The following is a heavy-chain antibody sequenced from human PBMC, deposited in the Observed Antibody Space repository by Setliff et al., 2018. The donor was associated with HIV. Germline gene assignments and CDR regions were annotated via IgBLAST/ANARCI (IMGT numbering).Heavy chain of an antibody. CDR1: GFAFEGYS. CDR3: AKLREGHVYSQYDS. J-gene: IGHJ5*01. D-gene: IGHD2-21*01. V-gene: IGHV3-23*01. Sequence: AGSLRLSCVASGFAFEGYSMHWVRQAPGKGLEWVSLISYSGSAIHYADSVKGRFTISRDNSKSTLYLQMNSLKTEDTAVYHCAKLREGHVYSQYDSWGHGTLVTVSS. CDR2: ISYSGSAI.